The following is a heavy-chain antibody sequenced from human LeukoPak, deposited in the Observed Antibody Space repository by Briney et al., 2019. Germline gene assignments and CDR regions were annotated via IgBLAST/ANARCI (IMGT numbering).Heavy chain of an antibody. Sequence: SETLSLTCAVSGGSISSGGYSWSWIRQPPGTGLEWIGYIYYSGSTYYNSSLKSRVTISVDTSKNQFSLKLSSVTAADTAVYYCARHSITMIVVDYWGQGTLVTVSS. CDR1: GGSISSGGYS. J-gene: IGHJ4*02. D-gene: IGHD3-22*01. CDR2: IYYSGST. V-gene: IGHV4-30-2*03. CDR3: ARHSITMIVVDY.